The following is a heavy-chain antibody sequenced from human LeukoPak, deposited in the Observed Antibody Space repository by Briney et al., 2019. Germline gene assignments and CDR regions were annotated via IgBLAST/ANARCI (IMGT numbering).Heavy chain of an antibody. J-gene: IGHJ4*02. CDR1: GYTFTGYY. CDR3: ARDRDTAIIYYFDY. D-gene: IGHD5-18*01. V-gene: IGHV1-2*02. Sequence: ASVKVSCKASGYTFTGYYMHWVRQAPGQGLEWMGWINPNSGGTNYAQKFQGRVTMTRDTSISTAYVELSRLRSDDTAVYYCARDRDTAIIYYFDYWGQGTLVTVSS. CDR2: INPNSGGT.